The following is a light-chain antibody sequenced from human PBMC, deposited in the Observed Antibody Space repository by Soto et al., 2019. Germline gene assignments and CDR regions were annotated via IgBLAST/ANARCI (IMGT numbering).Light chain of an antibody. CDR2: RNN. CDR1: SSNIGSNY. CDR3: AAWDDSLSGVV. J-gene: IGLJ2*01. V-gene: IGLV1-47*01. Sequence: QSVLTQPPSSSGTPGQRVTISWSGSSSNIGSNYVSWYQQLPGTAPKLLIYRNNQRPSVVPDRFSGSKSGTSASLAISGLRSEDEADYYCAAWDDSLSGVVFGGGTKLTVL.